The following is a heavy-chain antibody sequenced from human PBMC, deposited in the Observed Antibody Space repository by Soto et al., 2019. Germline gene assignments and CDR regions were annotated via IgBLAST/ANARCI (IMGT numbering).Heavy chain of an antibody. V-gene: IGHV5-10-1*01. CDR3: ARHGYSGYDYFYYYGMDV. J-gene: IGHJ6*02. D-gene: IGHD5-12*01. CDR1: GYSFTSYW. Sequence: PGESLKISCKGSGYSFTSYWISWVRQMPGKGLEWMGRIDPSDSYTNYSPSFQGHVTISADKSISTAYLQWSSLKASDTAMYYCARHGYSGYDYFYYYGMDVWGQGTTVTVSS. CDR2: IDPSDSYT.